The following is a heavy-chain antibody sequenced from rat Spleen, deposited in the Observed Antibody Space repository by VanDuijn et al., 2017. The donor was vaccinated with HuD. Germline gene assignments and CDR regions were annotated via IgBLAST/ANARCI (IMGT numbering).Heavy chain of an antibody. CDR2: ILTGGNT. V-gene: IGHV2S8*01. Sequence: QVQLKESGPGLVQPSQTLSLTCTVSGFSLTNYGVIWVRQPPGKGLEWIAAILTGGNTYYNPALKSRLSISRDTSKSQVFLKMNILQTEDTAMYFCARGWERFAYWGQGTLVTVSS. J-gene: IGHJ3*01. D-gene: IGHD5-1*01. CDR3: ARGWERFAY. CDR1: GFSLTNYG.